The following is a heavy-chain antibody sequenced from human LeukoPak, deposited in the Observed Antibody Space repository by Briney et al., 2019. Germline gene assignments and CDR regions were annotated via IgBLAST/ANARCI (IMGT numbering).Heavy chain of an antibody. CDR3: AKDERNWNYNLASQTYD. D-gene: IGHD1-7*01. CDR2: ISGSGVST. CDR1: GFRFSSYA. V-gene: IGHV3-23*01. Sequence: GGSLRLSCAASGFRFSSYAMSWVRQAPGKGLEWVSAISGSGVSTYYADSVKGRFTVSRDNSKNTLYLQMSSLRTEDTAVYYCAKDERNWNYNLASQTYDWGQGTLVTVSS. J-gene: IGHJ4*02.